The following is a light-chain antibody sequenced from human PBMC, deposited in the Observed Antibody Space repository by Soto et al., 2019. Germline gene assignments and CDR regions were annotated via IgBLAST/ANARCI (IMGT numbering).Light chain of an antibody. J-gene: IGKJ5*01. CDR3: QQYGTSPTT. CDR2: AAS. Sequence: IVLTQSPGTLSLSPGERPTLSCRASQSVPYNYVAWYQLRPGQAPRRLIYAASTRAPGIPDRFVGSGSGTDFTLTISRLEPEDFAVYYCQQYGTSPTTFGQGTRLEIK. CDR1: QSVPYNY. V-gene: IGKV3-20*01.